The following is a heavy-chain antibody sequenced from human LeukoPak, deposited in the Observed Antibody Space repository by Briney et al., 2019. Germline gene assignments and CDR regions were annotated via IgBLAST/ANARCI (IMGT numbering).Heavy chain of an antibody. D-gene: IGHD2-2*01. J-gene: IGHJ4*02. CDR2: ISGRGASK. Sequence: PGGSLRLSCAVSGFTFNNFAMSWVRQAPGKGREWVSGISGRGASKYYADSVKGRSTISRDTSKNTLYLQMNSLRAEDTAVYYCAKGVVVAPDVTPFDYGGQGTLATVSS. V-gene: IGHV3-23*01. CDR1: GFTFNNFA. CDR3: AKGVVVAPDVTPFDY.